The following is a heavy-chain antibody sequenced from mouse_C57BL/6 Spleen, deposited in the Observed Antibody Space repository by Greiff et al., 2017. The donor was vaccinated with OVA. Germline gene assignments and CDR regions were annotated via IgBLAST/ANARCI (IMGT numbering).Heavy chain of an antibody. V-gene: IGHV1-72*01. Sequence: VQLQQSGAELVKPGASVKLSCKASGYTFTSYWMHWVKQRPGRGLEWIGRIDPNSGGTKYNEKFKSKATLTVDKPSSTAYMQLSSLTSEDSAVYYCARFYYDYDDVGTYYFDYWGQGTTLTVSS. CDR1: GYTFTSYW. CDR3: ARFYYDYDDVGTYYFDY. D-gene: IGHD2-4*01. J-gene: IGHJ2*01. CDR2: IDPNSGGT.